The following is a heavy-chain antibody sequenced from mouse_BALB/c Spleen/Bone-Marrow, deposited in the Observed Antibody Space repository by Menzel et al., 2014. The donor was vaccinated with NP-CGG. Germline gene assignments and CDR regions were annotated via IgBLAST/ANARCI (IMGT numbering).Heavy chain of an antibody. CDR2: ISSGGST. V-gene: IGHV5-6-5*01. J-gene: IGHJ4*01. CDR1: GFTFSSYA. CDR3: AREEYGQKVYAMDY. Sequence: EVMLVESGGGLVKPGGSLKLSCAASGFTFSSYAMSWVRLTPEKRLEWVASISSGGSTYYPDSVKGRFTISRDNARNILYLQMSSLRSEDTAMYYCAREEYGQKVYAMDYWGQGTSVTVSS. D-gene: IGHD2-10*02.